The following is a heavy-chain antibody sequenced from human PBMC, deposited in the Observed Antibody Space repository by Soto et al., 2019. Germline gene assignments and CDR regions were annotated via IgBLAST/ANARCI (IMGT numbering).Heavy chain of an antibody. V-gene: IGHV6-1*01. CDR3: ARVRRGWMGLRWDYYGMDV. CDR1: GDSVSSTSAA. D-gene: IGHD5-12*01. CDR2: TYYRSKWYN. Sequence: QSPTLSLTCAISGDSVSSTSAAWNWIRQSPSRGLEWLGRTYYRSKWYNDYAVSVKSRITINPDTSKNQFSLQLNSVTPEDTAVYYCARVRRGWMGLRWDYYGMDVWGQGTTVTVSS. J-gene: IGHJ6*02.